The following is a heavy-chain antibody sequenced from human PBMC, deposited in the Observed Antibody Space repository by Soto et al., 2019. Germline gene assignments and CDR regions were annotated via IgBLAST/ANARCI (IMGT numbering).Heavy chain of an antibody. CDR3: ARVLKNYYGMDV. CDR1: GFTFSTYW. V-gene: IGHV3-74*01. Sequence: EVQLVESGGGLVQPGGSLRLSCAASGFTFSTYWMHWVRQIPGKGLEWVSRVKSDGSSYYADHVKSRFTISRDNAWNTVYLQMNRLRAEDTALYYCARVLKNYYGMDVWGQGTTVTVSS. J-gene: IGHJ6*02. CDR2: VKSDGSS.